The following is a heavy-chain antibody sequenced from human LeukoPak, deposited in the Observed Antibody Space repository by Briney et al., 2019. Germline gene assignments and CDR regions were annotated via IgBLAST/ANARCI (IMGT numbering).Heavy chain of an antibody. Sequence: GGSLRLSCAASGFTFSSDGMHWVRQAPGKGLEWVAVIWYDGSNKYYADSVKGRFTISRDNSKNTLYLQMNSLRAEDTAVYYCAKDSGYGSSGYFYYYYYYMDVWSKGTTVTVSS. CDR2: IWYDGSNK. J-gene: IGHJ6*03. V-gene: IGHV3-33*06. CDR3: AKDSGYGSSGYFYYYYYYMDV. CDR1: GFTFSSDG. D-gene: IGHD3-22*01.